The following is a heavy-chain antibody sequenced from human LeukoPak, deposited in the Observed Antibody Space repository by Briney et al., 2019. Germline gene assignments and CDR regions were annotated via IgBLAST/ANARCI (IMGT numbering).Heavy chain of an antibody. CDR2: ISGSGSRK. CDR3: ARETAVAGADY. V-gene: IGHV3-48*03. CDR1: GFTFSSYE. J-gene: IGHJ4*02. Sequence: GGSLRLSCAVSGFTFSSYEMNWVRQAPGKGLEGVSGISGSGSRKKYADSVTVRFTISRDNAENSLYLQMNSLRADDTAVYYCARETAVAGADYWGQGTLVTVSS. D-gene: IGHD6-19*01.